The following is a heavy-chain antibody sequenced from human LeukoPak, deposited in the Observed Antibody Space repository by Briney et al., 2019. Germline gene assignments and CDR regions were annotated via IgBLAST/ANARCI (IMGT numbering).Heavy chain of an antibody. V-gene: IGHV4-34*01. CDR2: INHSGST. CDR1: GGSFSGYY. D-gene: IGHD2-2*01. J-gene: IGHJ6*02. Sequence: PSETLSLTCAVYGGSFSGYYWSWIRQPPGKGLEWIGEINHSGSTNYNPSLKSRVTISVDTSKNQFSLKLSSVTAADTAVYYCARTSPYCSSTSCYVVGNYYYYYGMGVWGQGTTVTVSS. CDR3: ARTSPYCSSTSCYVVGNYYYYYGMGV.